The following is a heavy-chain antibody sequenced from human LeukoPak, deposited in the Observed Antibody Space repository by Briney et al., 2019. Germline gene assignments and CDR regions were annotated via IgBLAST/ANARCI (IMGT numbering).Heavy chain of an antibody. CDR2: INSDGRST. J-gene: IGHJ4*02. CDR3: ARREGFCSGGTCYYDY. CDR1: GFTFSTYW. D-gene: IGHD2-15*01. V-gene: IGHV3-74*01. Sequence: GGSLRLSCAASGFTFSTYWMHWVRQAPGKGLVWVARINSDGRSTNYADSVKGRFTVPRDNAKNTLYLQMNSLTAEDTGVYYCARREGFCSGGTCYYDYWGREPWSPSPQ.